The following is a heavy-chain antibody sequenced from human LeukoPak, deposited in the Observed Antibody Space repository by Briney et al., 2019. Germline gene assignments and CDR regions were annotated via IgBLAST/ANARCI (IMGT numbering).Heavy chain of an antibody. D-gene: IGHD3-10*02. V-gene: IGHV3-66*01. Sequence: GGSLRLSCAASGFTVSSNYMSWVRQAPGKGLEWVSVIYSGGSTYYADSVKGRFTISRDNSKNSLYLQMNSLRAEDTAVYYCAELGITMIGGVWGKGTTVTISS. CDR3: AELGITMIGGV. J-gene: IGHJ6*04. CDR2: IYSGGST. CDR1: GFTVSSNY.